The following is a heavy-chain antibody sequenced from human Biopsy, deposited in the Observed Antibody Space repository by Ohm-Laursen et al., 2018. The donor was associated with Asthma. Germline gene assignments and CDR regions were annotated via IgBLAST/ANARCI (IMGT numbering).Heavy chain of an antibody. Sequence: SLRLSWSASGFSFSNFAIHWVRQAPGKGLEWVGVISKDASTQDYADSVKGRFTMARDNSKNTLGLQMNSLREEDTAVYYCVRDGTDDAFDIWGQGTVVSVSS. V-gene: IGHV3-30*01. CDR3: VRDGTDDAFDI. CDR1: GFSFSNFA. J-gene: IGHJ3*02. D-gene: IGHD1-1*01. CDR2: ISKDASTQ.